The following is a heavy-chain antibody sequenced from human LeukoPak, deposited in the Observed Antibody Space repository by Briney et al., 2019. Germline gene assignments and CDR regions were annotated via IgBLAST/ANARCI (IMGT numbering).Heavy chain of an antibody. CDR1: GASLRGSY. V-gene: IGHV4-34*01. CDR3: ARGGNGWYFDL. D-gene: IGHD1-14*01. CDR2: IDHSGST. J-gene: IGHJ2*01. Sequence: SETLSLTCAVQGASLRGSYWSWIRQSPGKGLQWIGQIDHSGSTHSIPSLKRRVTISLDTSQSQVSLKVNSVTAADTAVYFCARGGNGWYFDLWGRGTLVTVSS.